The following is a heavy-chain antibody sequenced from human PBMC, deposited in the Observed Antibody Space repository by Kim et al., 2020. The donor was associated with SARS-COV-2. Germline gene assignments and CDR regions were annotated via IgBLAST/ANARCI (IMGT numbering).Heavy chain of an antibody. D-gene: IGHD1-1*01. CDR2: GST. CDR3: AKAISLWIY. V-gene: IGHV3-23*01. J-gene: IGHJ4*02. Sequence: GSTYYAASVKGRFNISRDNSKNTLYLQMNSLRAEDTAVYYCAKAISLWIYWGQGTLVTVSS.